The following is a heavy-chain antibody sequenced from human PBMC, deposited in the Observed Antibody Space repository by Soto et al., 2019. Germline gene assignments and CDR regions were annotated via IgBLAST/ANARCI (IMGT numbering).Heavy chain of an antibody. V-gene: IGHV4-39*01. Sequence: SETLSLTCTVSGGSITSSSYYWGWIRQPPGKGLEWIGSIYYSGSTYYNPPLKSRVTISVDTSKSQFSLKLNSVTAADTSVYYCARPPTASLDAFEIWGQRTMVTVSS. J-gene: IGHJ3*02. CDR2: IYYSGST. CDR3: ARPPTASLDAFEI. CDR1: GGSITSSSYY.